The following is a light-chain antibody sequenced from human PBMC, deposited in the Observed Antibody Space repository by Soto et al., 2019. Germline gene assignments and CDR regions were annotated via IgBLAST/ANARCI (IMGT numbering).Light chain of an antibody. J-gene: IGKJ3*01. V-gene: IGKV1-9*01. CDR1: QDISNY. CDR3: QLLNIYPFT. Sequence: DIQLTQSPSFLSASVGDRVTITCRTSQDISNYLAWYQQKPGKAPRLLISGASTLRSGVPSTFSGSGSGTEFTLTITSLQPDDFATYYCQLLNIYPFTFGPGTTVDLK. CDR2: GAS.